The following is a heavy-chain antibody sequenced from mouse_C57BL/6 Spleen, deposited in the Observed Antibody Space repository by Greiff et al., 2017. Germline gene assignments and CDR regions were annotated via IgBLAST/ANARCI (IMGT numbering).Heavy chain of an antibody. D-gene: IGHD3-3*01. CDR1: GYTFTDYN. V-gene: IGHV1-18*01. Sequence: EVQLQQSGPELVKPGASVTIPCKASGYTFTDYNMDWVKQSHGKSLEWIGDINPNNGGTIYNQKFKGKATLTVDKSSSTAYMELRSLTSEDTAVYYCARGAGYYAMDYWGQGTSVTVSS. J-gene: IGHJ4*01. CDR2: INPNNGGT. CDR3: ARGAGYYAMDY.